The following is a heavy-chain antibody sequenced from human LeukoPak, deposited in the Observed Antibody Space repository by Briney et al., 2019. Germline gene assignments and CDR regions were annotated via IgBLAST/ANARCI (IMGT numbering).Heavy chain of an antibody. J-gene: IGHJ4*02. CDR2: IYHSGST. Sequence: SETLSLTCTVSGYSISSGYYWGWIRQPPGKGLEWIGTIYHSGSTYYNPSLKSRVTISVDTSKNQFSLKLTSVTAADTAVYYCTRRRYYDPVGLDFWGRGTLVTVSS. D-gene: IGHD3-22*01. CDR3: TRRRYYDPVGLDF. CDR1: GYSISSGYY. V-gene: IGHV4-38-2*02.